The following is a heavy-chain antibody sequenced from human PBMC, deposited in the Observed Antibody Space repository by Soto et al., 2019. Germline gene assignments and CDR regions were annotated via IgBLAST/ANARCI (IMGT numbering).Heavy chain of an antibody. V-gene: IGHV2-5*02. J-gene: IGHJ3*02. CDR2: IYWDDDK. CDR1: GFSLSTSGVG. Sequence: SGPTLVNPTQTLTLTCTFSGFSLSTSGVGVGWIRQPPGKALEWLALIYWDDDKRYSPSLKSRLTITKDTSKNQVVLTMTNMDPVDTATYYCARVRAYSSSWYAFSFDIWGQGKMVTVSS. CDR3: ARVRAYSSSWYAFSFDI. D-gene: IGHD6-13*01.